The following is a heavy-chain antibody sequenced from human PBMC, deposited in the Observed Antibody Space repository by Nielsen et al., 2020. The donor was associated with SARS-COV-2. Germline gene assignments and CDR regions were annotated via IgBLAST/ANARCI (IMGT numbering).Heavy chain of an antibody. CDR3: ASGLEWLLD. J-gene: IGHJ4*02. D-gene: IGHD3-3*01. V-gene: IGHV4-4*07. CDR1: GGSISAHY. Sequence: SETLSLTCTVSGGSISAHYWNWIRQPAGKGLEWIGRIYTSGSTNYNPSFKSRVSMSVDTSKNQFSLNLSSVTAADTAVYYCASGLEWLLDWGQGTLVTVSS. CDR2: IYTSGST.